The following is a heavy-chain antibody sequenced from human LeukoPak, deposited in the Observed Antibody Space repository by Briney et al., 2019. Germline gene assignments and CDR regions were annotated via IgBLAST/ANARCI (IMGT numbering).Heavy chain of an antibody. CDR1: GYTFTCCF. V-gene: IGHV1-2*02. CDR3: ARMGLDGGDSIGFDS. Sequence: ASVKVSCKGSGYTFTCCFMHWVGQAPGQGGEWMGWSNPNIGEAYYAQKFQGRVTMTQERSINTAYMELSRLTSDDTAVYYCARMGLDGGDSIGFDSWGQGTLVTVSS. J-gene: IGHJ5*01. CDR2: SNPNIGEA. D-gene: IGHD2-21*02.